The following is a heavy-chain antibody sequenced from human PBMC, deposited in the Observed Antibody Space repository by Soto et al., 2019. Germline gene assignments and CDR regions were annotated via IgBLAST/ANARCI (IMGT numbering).Heavy chain of an antibody. CDR2: INHSGST. Sequence: QVQLQQWGAGLLKPSDTLSLTCAVYGGSFSGYYWSWIRQPPGKGLKWIGEINHSGSTNYNPSLKRRVTISVDTSKNLFSLKLSSVTAADPAVYYCARDYYDSSGRPTIDYWGQGTLVTVSS. V-gene: IGHV4-34*01. CDR1: GGSFSGYY. CDR3: ARDYYDSSGRPTIDY. J-gene: IGHJ4*02. D-gene: IGHD3-22*01.